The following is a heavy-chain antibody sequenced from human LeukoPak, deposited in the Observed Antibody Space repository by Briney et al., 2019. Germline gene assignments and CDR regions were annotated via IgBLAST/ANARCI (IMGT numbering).Heavy chain of an antibody. CDR2: IYASGSSGNT. CDR1: GGSISRYY. D-gene: IGHD2-21*01. Sequence: SETLSLTCTVSGGSISRYYWSWIRQSAGKGLEWIGRIYASGSSGNTKYNPSLKSRVTISLDTSKNRFSLKVNSVTAADKAVYYCARDRDLRPHTSFDIWGQGTLVTVSP. V-gene: IGHV4-4*07. J-gene: IGHJ3*02. CDR3: ARDRDLRPHTSFDI.